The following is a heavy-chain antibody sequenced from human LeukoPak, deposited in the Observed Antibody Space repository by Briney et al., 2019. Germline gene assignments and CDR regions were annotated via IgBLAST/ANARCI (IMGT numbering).Heavy chain of an antibody. CDR3: AREHPYYYDSSGTALMAEIKYYFDY. CDR1: EFTFSSYE. J-gene: IGHJ4*02. Sequence: GGSLRLSCAASEFTFSSYEMYWVRQAPGKGLEWVANIKQDGSEKYYVDSVKGRFTISRDNAKNSLYLRMNSLRAEDTGVYYCAREHPYYYDSSGTALMAEIKYYFDYWGQGTLVTVSS. V-gene: IGHV3-7*01. CDR2: IKQDGSEK. D-gene: IGHD3-22*01.